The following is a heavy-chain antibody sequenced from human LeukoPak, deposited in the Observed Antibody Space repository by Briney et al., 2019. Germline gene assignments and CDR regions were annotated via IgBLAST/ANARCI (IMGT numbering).Heavy chain of an antibody. CDR2: INAGNGHT. CDR3: ARGIWSATRVDYYLDN. D-gene: IGHD5-24*01. Sequence: ASVKVSCKASGYTFSGYAIHWVRQAPGQRFEWMGWINAGNGHTKYSQNFQGRATITRDSSANIVYMDVSSLTSEDTAVYYCARGIWSATRVDYYLDNWGRGTLVTVSS. J-gene: IGHJ4*02. V-gene: IGHV1-3*01. CDR1: GYTFSGYA.